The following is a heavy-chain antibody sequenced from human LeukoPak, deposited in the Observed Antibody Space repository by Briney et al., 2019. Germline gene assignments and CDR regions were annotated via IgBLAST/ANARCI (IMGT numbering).Heavy chain of an antibody. CDR3: ARSPTGLDIDY. D-gene: IGHD1-1*01. CDR2: ISSSSSYI. CDR1: GFTFSSYS. J-gene: IGHJ4*02. V-gene: IGHV3-21*01. Sequence: GGSLRLSCAASGFTFSSYSMNWVRQAPGKGLEWVSSISSSSSYIYYADSVKGRFTISGDNAKNSLYLQMNSLRAEDTAVYYCARSPTGLDIDYWGQGTLVTVSS.